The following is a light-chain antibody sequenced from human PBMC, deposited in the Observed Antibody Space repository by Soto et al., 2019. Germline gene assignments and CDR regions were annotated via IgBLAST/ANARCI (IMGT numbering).Light chain of an antibody. CDR3: TSYVGSDIWV. V-gene: IGLV2-8*01. CDR1: SSDVGAYKY. Sequence: QSVLTQPPSASGSPGQSVTISRTGTSSDVGAYKYVSWYQQYPGKAPKLTIYEVSKRPSGVPDRFSGSKSGNTASLTVSGLQAEDEADYYCTSYVGSDIWVFGGGTKVTVL. J-gene: IGLJ3*02. CDR2: EVS.